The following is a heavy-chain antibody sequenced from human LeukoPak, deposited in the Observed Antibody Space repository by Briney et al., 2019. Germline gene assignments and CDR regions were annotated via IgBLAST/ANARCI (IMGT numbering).Heavy chain of an antibody. Sequence: GGSLRLSCAASGFTFSSYAMNWVRQAPGKGLEWVSGISGSGGSTYYGDSVKGRFTISRDNSKNTLYLQMNSLRAEDTAVYYCAKDRLPARRDIAFGGQGSQVTVSS. CDR1: GFTFSSYA. D-gene: IGHD2-15*01. CDR3: AKDRLPARRDIAF. V-gene: IGHV3-23*01. J-gene: IGHJ4*02. CDR2: ISGSGGST.